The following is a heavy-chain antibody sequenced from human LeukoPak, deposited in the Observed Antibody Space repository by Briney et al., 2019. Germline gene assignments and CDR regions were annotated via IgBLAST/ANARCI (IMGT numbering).Heavy chain of an antibody. CDR1: GFTFSNAW. Sequence: GGSLRLSCAASGFTFSNAWMSWVRQAPGKGLEWVGRIKSKTDGGTTDYAAPAKGRFTISRDDSKNTLYLQMNSLKTEDTAVYHCTTVYYDYVSSREWGQGTLVTVSS. CDR3: TTVYYDYVSSRE. D-gene: IGHD3-16*01. V-gene: IGHV3-15*01. CDR2: IKSKTDGGTT. J-gene: IGHJ4*02.